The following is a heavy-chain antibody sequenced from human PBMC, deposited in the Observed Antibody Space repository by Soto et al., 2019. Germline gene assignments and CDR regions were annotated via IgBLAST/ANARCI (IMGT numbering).Heavy chain of an antibody. Sequence: GPTLVNPTQTLTLTCTFSGFSLRTSGEGVGWIRQPPGKALEWLAVIYWNDDKRYSPSLKSRLTITKDSSKNQVVHAMTNMDPVDTGTYYCSHFSGYEQFDSWGQGALVTVSA. V-gene: IGHV2-5*01. CDR2: IYWNDDK. CDR1: GFSLRTSGEG. CDR3: SHFSGYEQFDS. D-gene: IGHD5-12*01. J-gene: IGHJ5*01.